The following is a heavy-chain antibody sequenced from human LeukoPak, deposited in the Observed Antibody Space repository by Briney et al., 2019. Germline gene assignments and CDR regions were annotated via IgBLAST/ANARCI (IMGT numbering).Heavy chain of an antibody. CDR3: ASGGAPDY. CDR2: INQDERQK. D-gene: IGHD2-21*01. CDR1: GFNFSSYW. J-gene: IGHJ4*02. V-gene: IGHV3-7*01. Sequence: VGSLSLSCVASGFNFSSYWMTWVRQSPGKGLEWVANINQDERQKYYVDSVKGRFTISRDNPKNSVSLQMTSLGADDGGLYYCASGGAPDYWGRGTLVTVAS.